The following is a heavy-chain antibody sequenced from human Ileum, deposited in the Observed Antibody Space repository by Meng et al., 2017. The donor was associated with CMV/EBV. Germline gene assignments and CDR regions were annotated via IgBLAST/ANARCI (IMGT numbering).Heavy chain of an antibody. J-gene: IGHJ5*02. Sequence: GGSVSSNSAAWNWIRQSPSRGLGWLGRTCYRSKWYNDYAVSVKGRVAINPDTSKNQFSLQLNSVTPDDTAVYYCARTSATGSWFDPWGQGTLVTVSS. CDR2: TCYRSKWYN. D-gene: IGHD6-13*01. CDR1: GGSVSSNSAA. CDR3: ARTSATGSWFDP. V-gene: IGHV6-1*01.